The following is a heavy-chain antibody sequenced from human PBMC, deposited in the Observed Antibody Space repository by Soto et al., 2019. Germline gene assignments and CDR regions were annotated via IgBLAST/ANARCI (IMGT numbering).Heavy chain of an antibody. Sequence: SEPLSLTCTVSGGSISSYYWSWIRQPPGKGLEWIGYIYYSGSTNYNPSLKSRVTISVDTSKNQFSLKLSSVTAADTAVYYCARDSVGVPAATAYSWFDPWGQGTLVTVSS. CDR3: ARDSVGVPAATAYSWFDP. CDR2: IYYSGST. J-gene: IGHJ5*02. D-gene: IGHD2-2*01. V-gene: IGHV4-59*01. CDR1: GGSISSYY.